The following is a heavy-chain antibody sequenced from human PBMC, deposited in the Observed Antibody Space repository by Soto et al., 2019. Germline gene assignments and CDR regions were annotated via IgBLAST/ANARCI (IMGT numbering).Heavy chain of an antibody. CDR3: AGGSSGWSSLDF. V-gene: IGHV4-59*01. CDR1: GGSISSYY. Sequence: SETLSLTCTVSGGSISSYYWSWIRQPPGKGLEWIGYFFYSGSTNYNPSLKSRVTISVDTSKNQFSLKLRSVTAADTAVYYCAGGSSGWSSLDFWGQGTLVTVSS. J-gene: IGHJ4*02. CDR2: FFYSGST. D-gene: IGHD6-19*01.